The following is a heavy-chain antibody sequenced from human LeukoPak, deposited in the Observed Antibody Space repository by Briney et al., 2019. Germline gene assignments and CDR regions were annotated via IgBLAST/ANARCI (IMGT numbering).Heavy chain of an antibody. V-gene: IGHV3-33*06. J-gene: IGHJ6*03. Sequence: PGGSLRLSCAASGFTFNSNGMPWVRQAPGKGLEGVALIWYDGSNKYYADSVKGRFTISRDNSKNTLYLQMNSLRAEDTAVYYCAKAGDNSGYYPAFYYYMDVWGRGTTVTVSS. CDR1: GFTFNSNG. CDR3: AKAGDNSGYYPAFYYYMDV. D-gene: IGHD3-22*01. CDR2: IWYDGSNK.